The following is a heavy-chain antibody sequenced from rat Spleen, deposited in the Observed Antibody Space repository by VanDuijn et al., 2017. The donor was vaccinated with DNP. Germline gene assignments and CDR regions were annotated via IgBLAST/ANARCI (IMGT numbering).Heavy chain of an antibody. CDR3: ARWGDYFDY. Sequence: EVQLQESGPGLVKPSQSLSLTCSVTCYSITSSYRWNWIRKFPGNKLEWMGYINSAGITNYNPSIKSRISITRDTSKNQFFLQVNSVTTEDTATSYCARWGDYFDYWGQGVMVTVSS. J-gene: IGHJ2*01. CDR2: INSAGIT. CDR1: CYSITSSYR. V-gene: IGHV3-3*01.